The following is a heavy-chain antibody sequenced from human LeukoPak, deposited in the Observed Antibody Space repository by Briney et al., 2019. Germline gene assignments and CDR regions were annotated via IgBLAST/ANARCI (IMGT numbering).Heavy chain of an antibody. V-gene: IGHV3-23*01. D-gene: IGHD2-21*01. CDR1: GFTFSTYA. J-gene: IGHJ4*02. CDR2: ISDSGGTT. Sequence: GGSLRLSCAASGFTFSTYAMIWVRQAPGKGLDWVSSISDSGGTTLYADSVKGRFTISRDNSRDTLYLQMNSLRAEDTAVYFCARATYCGSDCFRSFDYWGQGTLVTVSS. CDR3: ARATYCGSDCFRSFDY.